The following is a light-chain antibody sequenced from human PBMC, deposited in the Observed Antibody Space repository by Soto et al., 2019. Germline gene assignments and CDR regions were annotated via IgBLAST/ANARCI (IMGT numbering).Light chain of an antibody. V-gene: IGLV2-14*03. CDR2: DVS. J-gene: IGLJ1*01. Sequence: QCALTQPASVSGSPGQSITISCTGTSSDVGGNKYVSWYQQYPGKAPKLMICDVSNRPSGVSNRFSGSKSGNTASLTISGLQAEDEADSYCSAFTGTSYVFGTGTKVTVL. CDR1: SSDVGGNKY. CDR3: SAFTGTSYV.